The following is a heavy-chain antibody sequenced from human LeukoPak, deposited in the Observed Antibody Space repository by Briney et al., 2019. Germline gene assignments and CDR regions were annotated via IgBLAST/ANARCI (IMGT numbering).Heavy chain of an antibody. CDR3: ARNAGTKDYYYGMDV. D-gene: IGHD2-2*01. Sequence: PSETLSLTCAVYGGSFSGYYWSWIRQPPGKGLEWIGEINHSGSTNYNPSLKSRVTISVDTSKNQFSLKLSSVTAADTAVYYRARNAGTKDYYYGMDVWGQGTTVIVSS. CDR1: GGSFSGYY. CDR2: INHSGST. V-gene: IGHV4-34*01. J-gene: IGHJ6*02.